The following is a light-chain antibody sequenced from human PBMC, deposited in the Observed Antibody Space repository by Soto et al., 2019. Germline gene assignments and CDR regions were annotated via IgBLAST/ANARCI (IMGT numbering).Light chain of an antibody. J-gene: IGKJ2*01. V-gene: IGKV2-30*01. CDR2: KVS. CDR3: MQGTDWPYT. CDR1: QSPVTTDGNTY. Sequence: DIVMTQSPLSLPVTLGQPASISCRSSQSPVTTDGNTYLNWFQQRPGQSPRRLIYKVSIRDSGVPDRFSGSGSGTEFTLKISRVEVEDVGVYFSMQGTDWPYTFGQGTKLEI.